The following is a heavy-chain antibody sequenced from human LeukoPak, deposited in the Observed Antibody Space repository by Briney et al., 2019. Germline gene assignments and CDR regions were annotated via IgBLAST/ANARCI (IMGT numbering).Heavy chain of an antibody. CDR1: XFTFSDYL. CDR3: ARGGSGCFDL. V-gene: IGHV3-74*01. CDR2: VHSGGSSR. Sequence: GGSLRLSCAASXFTFSDYLMHWVRQVPGKGLEWVSHVHSGGSSRSYADSVKGRFTISRDNAKNTVDLQMHSLRAEDTAMYYCARGGSGCFDLWGQGTMVTVSS. D-gene: IGHD1-26*01. J-gene: IGHJ3*01.